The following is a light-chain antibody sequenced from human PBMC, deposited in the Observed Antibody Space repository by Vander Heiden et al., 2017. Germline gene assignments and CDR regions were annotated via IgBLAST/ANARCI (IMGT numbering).Light chain of an antibody. CDR2: QDS. J-gene: IGLJ2*01. CDR1: KLGDKY. CDR3: QTWDRSTVF. V-gene: IGLV3-1*01. Sequence: SYELTQLPSVSVSPGQTATITCSGDKLGDKYACWYQQKPGQSPVLVLYQDSKRPSGIPERFSGSNSGNTATLTISGTQAMDEADYYCQTWDRSTVFFGGGTKLTVL.